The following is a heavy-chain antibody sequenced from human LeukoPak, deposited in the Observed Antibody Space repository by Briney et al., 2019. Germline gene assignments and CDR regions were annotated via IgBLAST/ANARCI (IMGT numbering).Heavy chain of an antibody. CDR3: ATHSNLNGREFQH. D-gene: IGHD2-8*01. V-gene: IGHV3-7*01. CDR2: IKQDGGEK. Sequence: GGSLRLSCEVSEFTFSNSWMSWVRQAPGKGLEWVANIKQDGGEKYYVDSVKGRFTISRDNAKNSLFLQMNSLRVEDTAIYYCATHSNLNGREFQHWGQGTLVSVSS. CDR1: EFTFSNSW. J-gene: IGHJ1*01.